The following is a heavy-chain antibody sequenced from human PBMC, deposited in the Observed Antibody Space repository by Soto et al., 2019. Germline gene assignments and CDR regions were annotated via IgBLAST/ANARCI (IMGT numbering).Heavy chain of an antibody. CDR2: ISSSSSYI. V-gene: IGHV3-21*01. CDR3: ARPAVAGAFDI. CDR1: GFTFTTYA. D-gene: IGHD6-19*01. Sequence: PWGSLRLSCAASGFTFTTYAMSWVRQAPGKGLEWVSSISSSSSYIYYADSVKGRFTISRDNAKNSLYLQMNSLRAEDTAVYYCARPAVAGAFDIWGQGTMVTVSS. J-gene: IGHJ3*02.